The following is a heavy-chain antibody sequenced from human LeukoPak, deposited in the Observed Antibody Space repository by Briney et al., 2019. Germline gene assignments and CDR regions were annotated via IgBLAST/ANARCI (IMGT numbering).Heavy chain of an antibody. CDR1: GGSISSSSYY. V-gene: IGHV4-39*07. Sequence: SETLSLTCTVSGGSISSSSYYWGWIRQPPGKGLEWIGSIYYSGSTYYNPSLKSRVTISVDTSKNQFSLKLSSVTAADTAMYYCARDSDLAYYYDSSGYYGVDYWGQGTLVTVSS. CDR2: IYYSGST. J-gene: IGHJ4*02. CDR3: ARDSDLAYYYDSSGYYGVDY. D-gene: IGHD3-22*01.